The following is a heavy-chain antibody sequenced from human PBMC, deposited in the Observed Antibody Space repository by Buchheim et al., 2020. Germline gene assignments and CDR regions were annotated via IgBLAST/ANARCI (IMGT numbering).Heavy chain of an antibody. CDR3: AKPGSSYGDLLSAFDI. V-gene: IGHV3-23*01. Sequence: EVQLLESGGGLVQPGGSLRLSCAASKFTFSIYAMSWVRQAPGKGLEWVSGLSGSGDKTSYAGSVKGRFTISRDNFRNMLFFQMNSLRVEDTAVYYCAKPGSSYGDLLSAFDIWGQGT. CDR1: KFTFSIYA. J-gene: IGHJ3*02. CDR2: LSGSGDKT. D-gene: IGHD4-17*01.